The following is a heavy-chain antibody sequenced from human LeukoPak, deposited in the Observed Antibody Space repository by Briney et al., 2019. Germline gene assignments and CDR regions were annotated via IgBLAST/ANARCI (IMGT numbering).Heavy chain of an antibody. J-gene: IGHJ4*02. Sequence: ASVTVSCKASGYTFTGYYMHWVRQAPGQGLEWMGWINPNSGGTNYAQKFQGRVTMTRDTSISTAYMELSRLRSDDTAVYYCARLDSGYDMGIYYFDYWGQGTLVTVSS. CDR3: ARLDSGYDMGIYYFDY. CDR2: INPNSGGT. D-gene: IGHD5-12*01. V-gene: IGHV1-2*02. CDR1: GYTFTGYY.